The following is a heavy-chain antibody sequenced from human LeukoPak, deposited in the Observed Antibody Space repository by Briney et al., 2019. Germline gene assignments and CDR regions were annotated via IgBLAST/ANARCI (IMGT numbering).Heavy chain of an antibody. V-gene: IGHV3-74*01. CDR2: INDDGRST. CDR3: ARDSLREIAGTTSFPHPFDI. J-gene: IGHJ3*02. Sequence: GGSLRLSCAASGFTFSSYWMHWVRQAPGKGLVGVSRINDDGRSTSYADSVKGRFTISRDNAKNTLYLQMNSLRAEDTAVYYCARDSLREIAGTTSFPHPFDIWGQGTKVTVSS. CDR1: GFTFSSYW. D-gene: IGHD1-7*01.